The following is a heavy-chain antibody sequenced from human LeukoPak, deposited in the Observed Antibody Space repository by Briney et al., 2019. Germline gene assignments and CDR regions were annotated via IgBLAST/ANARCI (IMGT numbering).Heavy chain of an antibody. CDR3: ARVKFDDYVWGSYRSPWFDP. CDR1: GGSFSGYY. Sequence: SETLSLTCAVYGGSFSGYYWSWLRQPPGKGLEWIGEINHSGSTNYNPSLKSRVTISVDTSKNQFSLKLSSVTAADTAVYYCARVKFDDYVWGSYRSPWFDPWGQGTLVTVSS. J-gene: IGHJ5*02. CDR2: INHSGST. V-gene: IGHV4-34*01. D-gene: IGHD3-16*02.